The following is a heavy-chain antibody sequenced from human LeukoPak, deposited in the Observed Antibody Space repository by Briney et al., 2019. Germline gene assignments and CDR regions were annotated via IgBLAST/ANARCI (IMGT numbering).Heavy chain of an antibody. CDR1: GGSFSGYY. CDR2: INHSGST. J-gene: IGHJ4*02. V-gene: IGHV4-34*01. Sequence: SETLSLTCAVYGGSFSGYYWSWIRQPPGKGLEWIGEINHSGSTNYNPSLKSRVTISVDTSKNQFSLKLSSVTAADTAVYYCARGRYYYGSGSYFYWGQGTLVTVSS. D-gene: IGHD3-10*01. CDR3: ARGRYYYGSGSYFY.